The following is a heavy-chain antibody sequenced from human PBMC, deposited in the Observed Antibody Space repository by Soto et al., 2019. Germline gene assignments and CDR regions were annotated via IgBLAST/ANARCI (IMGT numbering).Heavy chain of an antibody. Sequence: WGSLRLSCAASAFPFSRYEMNCVRQAPGKGLEWVSYISTSGRTIHYADSVKGPFTISRDNAKNSLNLQMNSLRAEDTAVYYCARAISGTYGEYWSRGPLVTAPQ. CDR3: ARAISGTYGEY. CDR2: ISTSGRTI. J-gene: IGHJ4*02. CDR1: AFPFSRYE. V-gene: IGHV3-48*03. D-gene: IGHD1-7*01.